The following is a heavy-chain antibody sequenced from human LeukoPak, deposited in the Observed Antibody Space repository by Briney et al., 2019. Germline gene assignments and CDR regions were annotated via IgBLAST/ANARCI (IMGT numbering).Heavy chain of an antibody. D-gene: IGHD6-13*01. V-gene: IGHV1-69*13. Sequence: SVKVSCKASGGSFSSYAISWVGQAPGLGLEWMGGIVPVFGTPNYAQKFQGRLTIIADDSSSTAYMELRSLTSDDTAVYYCARGSASNWPVDYWGQGTLVTVS. CDR2: IVPVFGTP. CDR1: GGSFSSYA. CDR3: ARGSASNWPVDY. J-gene: IGHJ4*02.